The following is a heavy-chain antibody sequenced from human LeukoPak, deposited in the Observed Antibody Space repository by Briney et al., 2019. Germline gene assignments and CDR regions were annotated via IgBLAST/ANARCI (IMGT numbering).Heavy chain of an antibody. CDR3: ASIPSTMVRGVITPMDV. V-gene: IGHV3-30*04. CDR2: ISYDGSNK. J-gene: IGHJ6*02. CDR1: GFTFSSYA. Sequence: GGSPRLSCAASGFTFSSYAMHWVRQAPGKGLEWVAVISYDGSNKYYADSVKGQFTISRDNSKNTLYLQMNSLRAEDTAVYYCASIPSTMVRGVITPMDVWGQGTTVTVSS. D-gene: IGHD3-10*01.